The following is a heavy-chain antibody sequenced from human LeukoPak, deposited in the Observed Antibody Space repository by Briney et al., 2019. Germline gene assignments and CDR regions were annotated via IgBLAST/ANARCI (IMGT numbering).Heavy chain of an antibody. Sequence: SETLSLTCAVYGGSFSGYYWSWIRQPPGKGLEWIGEINHSGSTNYNPSLKSRVTISVDTSKNQLSLKLSSVTAADTAVCYCARGRGSSGYYYRYMDVWGKGTTVTVSS. CDR1: GGSFSGYY. CDR3: ARGRGSSGYYYRYMDV. J-gene: IGHJ6*03. CDR2: INHSGST. D-gene: IGHD3-22*01. V-gene: IGHV4-34*01.